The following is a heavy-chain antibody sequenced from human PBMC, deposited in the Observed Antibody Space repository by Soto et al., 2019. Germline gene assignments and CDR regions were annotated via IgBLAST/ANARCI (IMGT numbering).Heavy chain of an antibody. J-gene: IGHJ4*02. CDR1: GFTFRAYS. Sequence: GGALRLSCVASGFTFRAYSMSWVRQAAGQGLEWVSSITSSSTHIYYTRSVEGRFTISRDDAKNSLHLQMNSLRAEDTAVYYCAREYVGEMATTYYFDYWGQGTLVTVSS. CDR3: AREYVGEMATTYYFDY. V-gene: IGHV3-21*06. CDR2: ITSSSTHI. D-gene: IGHD1-26*01.